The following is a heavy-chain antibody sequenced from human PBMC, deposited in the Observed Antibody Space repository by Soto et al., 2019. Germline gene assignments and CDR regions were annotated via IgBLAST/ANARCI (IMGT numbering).Heavy chain of an antibody. CDR3: ARDHDYVSTWGFDY. CDR1: GASISDNDW. J-gene: IGHJ4*02. Sequence: QVHLQESGPGLVKPSETLSLTCAVSGASISDNDWWNWVRQPPGKGLEWIGEIYHGGTIIYNPSLKSRVTLSLDKSKNELSLRLSSVTAADTAVYYCARDHDYVSTWGFDYWGQGTLVTVSS. V-gene: IGHV4-4*02. CDR2: IYHGGTI. D-gene: IGHD6-13*01.